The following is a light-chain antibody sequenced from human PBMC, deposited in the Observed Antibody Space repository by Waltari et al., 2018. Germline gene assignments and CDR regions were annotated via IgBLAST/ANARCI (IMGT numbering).Light chain of an antibody. J-gene: IGKJ4*01. CDR2: DAS. CDR3: QQRSNWPPLT. V-gene: IGKV3-11*01. Sequence: EIVLTQSPATLSLSPGERASLSCRARQSVSSYLAWYQPKPGQAPRLLIYDASNRATGIPARFSGSGSGTDFTLTISSLEPEEFAVYYCQQRSNWPPLTFGGGTKVESK. CDR1: QSVSSY.